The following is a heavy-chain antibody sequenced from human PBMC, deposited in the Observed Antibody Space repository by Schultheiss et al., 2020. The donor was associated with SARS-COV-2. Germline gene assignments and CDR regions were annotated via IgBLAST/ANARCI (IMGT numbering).Heavy chain of an antibody. D-gene: IGHD3-22*01. V-gene: IGHV4-39*01. CDR1: GGSISSSNYY. J-gene: IGHJ5*02. CDR2: AYYAGST. Sequence: SQTLSLTCTVSGGSISSSNYYWGWIRQPPGKGLEWIGSAYYAGSTYYNPSLKSRVTISVDTSKNQFSLELSSVTAADTAVYYCVRWSGSGDYHDNWFDPWGEGALVTVSS. CDR3: VRWSGSGDYHDNWFDP.